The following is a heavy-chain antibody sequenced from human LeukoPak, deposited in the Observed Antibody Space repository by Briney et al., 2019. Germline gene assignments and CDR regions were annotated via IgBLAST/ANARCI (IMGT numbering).Heavy chain of an antibody. J-gene: IGHJ6*03. V-gene: IGHV1-18*01. CDR3: ARGGGSYTDYYYYYYMDV. CDR1: GYTFTSYG. CDR2: ISAYNGNT. D-gene: IGHD1-26*01. Sequence: SVKVSCKASGYTFTSYGISWVRQAPGQGLEWMGWISAYNGNTNYAQKLQGRVTMTTDTSTSTAYMELRSLRSDDTAVYYCARGGGSYTDYYYYYYMDVWGKGTTVTVSS.